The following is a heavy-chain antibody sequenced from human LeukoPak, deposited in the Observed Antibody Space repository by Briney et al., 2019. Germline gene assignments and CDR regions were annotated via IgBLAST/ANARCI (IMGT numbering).Heavy chain of an antibody. CDR3: ARHEYSSGWDGGSNSFDP. CDR2: IYYSGST. V-gene: IGHV4-39*01. CDR1: GGSISSSSYY. D-gene: IGHD6-19*01. Sequence: PSETLSLTCTVSGGSISSSSYYWGWIRQPPGKGLEWIGSIYYSGSTYYNPSLKSRVTISVDTSKNQFSLKLSSVTAADTAVYYCARHEYSSGWDGGSNSFDPWGQGTLVTVSS. J-gene: IGHJ5*02.